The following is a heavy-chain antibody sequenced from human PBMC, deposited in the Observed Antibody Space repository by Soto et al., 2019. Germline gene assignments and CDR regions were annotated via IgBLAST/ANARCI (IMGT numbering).Heavy chain of an antibody. Sequence: QVHLVQSGAEVRKPGASVKISCKASGYTFTNYAVHWVRQAPGQRLECMGWINSNNGNTEYSQKFQDRVTITRDTSASTVYMELHSLSSEDTAVYFCARDRVSRRFDYWGQGTLVTVSS. CDR3: ARDRVSRRFDY. V-gene: IGHV1-3*04. J-gene: IGHJ4*02. CDR1: GYTFTNYA. CDR2: INSNNGNT. D-gene: IGHD3-16*02.